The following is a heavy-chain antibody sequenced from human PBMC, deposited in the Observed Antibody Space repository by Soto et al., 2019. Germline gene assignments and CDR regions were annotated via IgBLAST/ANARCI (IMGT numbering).Heavy chain of an antibody. CDR3: ARDSYSASLYKWNDWEAMDV. D-gene: IGHD1-1*01. V-gene: IGHV3-33*01. CDR1: GFTFSSYG. CDR2: IWYDGSNK. J-gene: IGHJ6*03. Sequence: QVQLVESGGGVVQPGRSLRLSCAASGFTFSSYGMHWVRQAPGKGLEWVAVIWYDGSNKYYADSVKGRFTISRDNTKHTLYVQMNSLRAEHTAGYFCARDSYSASLYKWNDWEAMDVLGKGTTVTVSS.